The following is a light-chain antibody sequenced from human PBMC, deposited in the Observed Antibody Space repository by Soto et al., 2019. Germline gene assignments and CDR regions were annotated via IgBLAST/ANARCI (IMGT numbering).Light chain of an antibody. CDR2: KAS. CDR1: QTISRS. Sequence: DIQVTQSRSTLSASVGDRVTITCRDSQTISRSLAWYQQRPGKAPDLLIYKASTLQTGVPSRVSGSGAGTECTRTISSLQPGDFETDDCQEYSRYLYTFGPGTKVDIK. J-gene: IGKJ2*01. CDR3: QEYSRYLYT. V-gene: IGKV1-5*03.